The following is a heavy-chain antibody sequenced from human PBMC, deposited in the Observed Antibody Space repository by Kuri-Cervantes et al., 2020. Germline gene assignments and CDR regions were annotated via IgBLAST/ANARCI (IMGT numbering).Heavy chain of an antibody. J-gene: IGHJ4*02. D-gene: IGHD4/OR15-4a*01. CDR2: ISYDGDNT. V-gene: IGHV3-30*14. CDR3: ARAPPEVDYYFDF. Sequence: GESLKISCAASGFIFSSYAMHWVRQAPGKGLEWVAVISYDGDNTYFADSVKGRFTISRDNSMDTLFLRMNSLRVEDTAVYFCARAPPEVDYYFDFWGQGTLVTVSS. CDR1: GFIFSSYA.